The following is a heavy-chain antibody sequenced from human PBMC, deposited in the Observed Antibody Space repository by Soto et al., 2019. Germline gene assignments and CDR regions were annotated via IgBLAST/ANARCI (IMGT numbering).Heavy chain of an antibody. CDR1: GPTFIAYY. J-gene: IGHJ4*02. V-gene: IGHV1-2*02. Sequence: QLVQSGAEVKKPGASVRVSCKTSGPTFIAYYIHRVRQAPGQGLKWREWIDPKGGGTTYEQKYLGRVHMTRDTSINRAYMEHNRLRSNDTSVFYCARVYVDVPEWGQGTLITVSS. CDR2: IDPKGGGT. D-gene: IGHD3-16*01. CDR3: ARVYVDVPE.